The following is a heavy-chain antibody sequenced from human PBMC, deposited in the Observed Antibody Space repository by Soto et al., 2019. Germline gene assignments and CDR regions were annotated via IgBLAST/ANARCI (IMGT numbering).Heavy chain of an antibody. CDR3: ARVPDR. Sequence: SETLSLTCSVSGVSINTGPYYWGWIRQPPGKGLEWIGSIYYSGSTYYNPSLKSRVTISVDRSKNQFSLKLSSVTAADTAVYYCARVPDRWGQGTLVTVSS. CDR2: IYYSGST. CDR1: GVSINTGPYY. J-gene: IGHJ1*01. V-gene: IGHV4-39*07. D-gene: IGHD2-2*01.